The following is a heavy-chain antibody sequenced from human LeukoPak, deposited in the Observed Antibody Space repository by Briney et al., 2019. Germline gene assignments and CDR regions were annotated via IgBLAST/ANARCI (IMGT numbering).Heavy chain of an antibody. D-gene: IGHD3-22*01. J-gene: IGHJ4*02. V-gene: IGHV3-11*04. Sequence: GGSLRLSCAASGFTFSDYYMSWIRQAPGKGLEWVSHISSSGSFIYYADSVKGRFTISRDNAKNSLYLHMNSLRAEDTALYYCAREPYYDSSGYSPDYWGREPWSPSPQ. CDR2: ISSSGSFI. CDR1: GFTFSDYY. CDR3: AREPYYDSSGYSPDY.